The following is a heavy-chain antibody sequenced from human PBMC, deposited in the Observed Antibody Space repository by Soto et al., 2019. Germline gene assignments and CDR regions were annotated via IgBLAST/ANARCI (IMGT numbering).Heavy chain of an antibody. CDR3: ARVRYDYGGNWEGYYFDY. J-gene: IGHJ4*02. CDR1: GFTFSSYS. D-gene: IGHD4-17*01. CDR2: ISSSSYI. Sequence: GGSLRLSCAASGFTFSSYSMNWVRQAPGKGLEWVSSISSSSYIYYADSVKGRFTISRDNAKNSLYLQMNSLRAEDTAVYYCARVRYDYGGNWEGYYFDYWGQGTLVTVSS. V-gene: IGHV3-21*01.